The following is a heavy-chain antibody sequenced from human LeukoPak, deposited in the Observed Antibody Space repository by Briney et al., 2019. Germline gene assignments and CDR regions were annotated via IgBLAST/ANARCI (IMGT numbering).Heavy chain of an antibody. J-gene: IGHJ4*02. V-gene: IGHV4-39*01. Sequence: SETLSLTCTVSGGSISSSSYYWGWIRQPPGKGLEWIGTISYSGSTYYNPSLKSRVTISVDTSKDQFSLKLSSVTAADTAVYYCARHYSAGSWYSPLDYWGQGTLFTVSS. CDR1: GGSISSSSYY. CDR3: ARHYSAGSWYSPLDY. D-gene: IGHD2-15*01. CDR2: ISYSGST.